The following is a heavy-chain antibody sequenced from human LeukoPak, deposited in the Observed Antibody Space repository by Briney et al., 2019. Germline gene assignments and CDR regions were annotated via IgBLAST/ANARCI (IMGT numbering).Heavy chain of an antibody. CDR3: ARDGYNYQFDY. CDR2: IFYNGST. J-gene: IGHJ4*02. CDR1: GVSISSHY. V-gene: IGHV4-59*11. Sequence: PSETLSLTCTVSGVSISSHYWSWIRQPPGKGLEWIGYIFYNGSTNYNSSLKSRVTISVDTSKNQFSLKLSSVTAADTAMYYCARDGYNYQFDYWGQGTLVTVSS. D-gene: IGHD5-24*01.